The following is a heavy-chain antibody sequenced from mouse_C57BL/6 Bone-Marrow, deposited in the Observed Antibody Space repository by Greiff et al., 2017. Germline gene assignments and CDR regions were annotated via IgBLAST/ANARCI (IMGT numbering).Heavy chain of an antibody. J-gene: IGHJ2*01. CDR3: ARGGTVVATGYFDY. Sequence: QVQLQQSGPGLVAPSQSLSITCTVSGFSLTSYAISWVRQPPGKGLEWLGVIWTGGGTNYNSALKSRLSISKDNSKSQVFLKMNSLQTDDTARYYCARGGTVVATGYFDYWGQGTTLTVSS. CDR1: GFSLTSYA. CDR2: IWTGGGT. D-gene: IGHD1-1*01. V-gene: IGHV2-9-1*01.